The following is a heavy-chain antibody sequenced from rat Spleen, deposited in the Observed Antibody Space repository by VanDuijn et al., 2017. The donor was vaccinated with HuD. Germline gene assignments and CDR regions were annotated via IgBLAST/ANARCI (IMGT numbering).Heavy chain of an antibody. CDR3: ARQRGPSWFAY. D-gene: IGHD3-1*01. CDR2: ISPSGVT. Sequence: EVQLVESGGGLVQPGRSLKLSCAASGFIFSNFDMAWVRQAPTKGLEWVASISPSGVTYYRDSVKGRFTLSRDNAKSTLYLQMNSLRSEDTATYYCARQRGPSWFAYWGQGTLVTVSS. CDR1: GFIFSNFD. V-gene: IGHV5-25*01. J-gene: IGHJ3*01.